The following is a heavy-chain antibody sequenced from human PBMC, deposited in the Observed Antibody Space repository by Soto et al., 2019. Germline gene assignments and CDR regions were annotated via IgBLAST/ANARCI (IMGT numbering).Heavy chain of an antibody. D-gene: IGHD2-2*01. J-gene: IGHJ4*02. V-gene: IGHV4-39*01. Sequence: SETLSLTCTVSGGSISSSSYYWGWIRQPPGKGLEWIGSIYYSGSTYYNPSLKSRVTISVDTSKNQFSLKLSSVTAADTAVYYCARLMPTEGYFDYWGQGTLVTVSS. CDR2: IYYSGST. CDR3: ARLMPTEGYFDY. CDR1: GGSISSSSYY.